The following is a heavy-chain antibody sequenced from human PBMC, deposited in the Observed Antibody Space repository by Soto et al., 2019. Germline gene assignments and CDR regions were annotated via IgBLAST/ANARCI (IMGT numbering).Heavy chain of an antibody. CDR3: ARGGRSAYYYYMGV. CDR2: VYYSGST. J-gene: IGHJ6*03. CDR1: GGSISTYY. V-gene: IGHV4-59*01. Sequence: QVQLQESGPGLVKPSETLSLTCTVSGGSISTYYWSWVRQPPGKGLEWIGYVYYSGSTNYNPSLKSRVTISVDTSKNQFSLKLTSVNAADTAMYYCARGGRSAYYYYMGVWGKGTTVTVSS.